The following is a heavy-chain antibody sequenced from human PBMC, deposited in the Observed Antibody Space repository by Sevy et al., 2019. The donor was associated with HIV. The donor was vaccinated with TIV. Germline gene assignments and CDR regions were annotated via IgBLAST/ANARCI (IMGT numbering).Heavy chain of an antibody. CDR2: ISAYNGNT. D-gene: IGHD2-2*02. CDR1: GYTFTSYG. Sequence: ASVKVSCKASGYTFTSYGISWVRQAPGQGLEWMGWISAYNGNTNYAQKLQGRVTMTTDTSTSTAYMELRSLRSDDTAVYYCASRLDIVVVPAAIRYYYYYMDVWGKGTTVTVSS. J-gene: IGHJ6*03. V-gene: IGHV1-18*01. CDR3: ASRLDIVVVPAAIRYYYYYMDV.